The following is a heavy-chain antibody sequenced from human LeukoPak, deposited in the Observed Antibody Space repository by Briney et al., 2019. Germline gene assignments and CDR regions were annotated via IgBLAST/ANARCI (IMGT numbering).Heavy chain of an antibody. Sequence: GGSLRLSCAASGFTFSSYWMSWVRQAPGKGLERVANIKQDGSEKYYVDSVKGRFTISRDNAKNSLYLQMNSLRAEDTAVYYCARDGTYYYGSGSPYYYYYGMDVWGQGTTVTVSS. CDR2: IKQDGSEK. V-gene: IGHV3-7*01. CDR1: GFTFSSYW. J-gene: IGHJ6*02. D-gene: IGHD3-10*01. CDR3: ARDGTYYYGSGSPYYYYYGMDV.